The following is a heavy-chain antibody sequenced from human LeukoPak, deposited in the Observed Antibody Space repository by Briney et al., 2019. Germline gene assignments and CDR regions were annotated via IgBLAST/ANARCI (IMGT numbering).Heavy chain of an antibody. CDR3: ARDRSNYYGSGSLDY. Sequence: GGSLRLSCAASGFTFSSYGMHWVRQAPGKGLEWVAAISFDGSNKYYADSVKGRFTISRDSSKNTLHVQVNSLRAEDTAVYYCARDRSNYYGSGSLDYWGQGTLVTVSS. D-gene: IGHD3-10*01. J-gene: IGHJ4*02. CDR2: ISFDGSNK. CDR1: GFTFSSYG. V-gene: IGHV3-30*03.